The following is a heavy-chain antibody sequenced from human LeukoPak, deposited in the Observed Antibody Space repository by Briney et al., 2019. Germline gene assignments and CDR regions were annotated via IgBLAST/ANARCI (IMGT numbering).Heavy chain of an antibody. CDR2: ISAYNGNT. J-gene: IGHJ6*03. CDR3: ARSLMGYCSGGSCYSRYYMDV. CDR1: GYTFTSYG. Sequence: GASVKVSCKASGYTFTSYGISWVRQAPGQGLEWMGWISAYNGNTNYAQKLQGRVTMTTDTSTSTAYMELRSLRSDDTAVYYCARSLMGYCSGGSCYSRYYMDVWGKGTTVTISS. V-gene: IGHV1-18*01. D-gene: IGHD2-15*01.